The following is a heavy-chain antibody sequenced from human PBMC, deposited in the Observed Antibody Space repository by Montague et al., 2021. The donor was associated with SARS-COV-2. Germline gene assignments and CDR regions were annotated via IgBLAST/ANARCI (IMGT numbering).Heavy chain of an antibody. V-gene: IGHV3-48*03. CDR2: ISTSAYTT. D-gene: IGHD3-16*02. CDR3: TRDYRSIVGDGLDI. Sequence: SLRLSCAASGFTFSNYDMNWARQAPGKGPEWISYISTSAYTTSYAGSVKGRFTISRDNGKNSLYLQMNSLRVEDTAVYYCTRDYRSIVGDGLDIWGQGTKVTASS. CDR1: GFTFSNYD. J-gene: IGHJ3*02.